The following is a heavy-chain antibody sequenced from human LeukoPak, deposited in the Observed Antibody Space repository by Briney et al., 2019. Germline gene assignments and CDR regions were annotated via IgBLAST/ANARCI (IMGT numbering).Heavy chain of an antibody. D-gene: IGHD4/OR15-4a*01. Sequence: GGSLRLSCAASGFTFSSYAMSWVRQAPGKGLEWVSAISGSGGSTYYADSVKGRFTISRDNSKNTQYLQMNSLRTEDTAVYYCAKGVARFGYGALLDYWGQGTLVTVSS. CDR2: ISGSGGST. J-gene: IGHJ4*02. V-gene: IGHV3-23*01. CDR1: GFTFSSYA. CDR3: AKGVARFGYGALLDY.